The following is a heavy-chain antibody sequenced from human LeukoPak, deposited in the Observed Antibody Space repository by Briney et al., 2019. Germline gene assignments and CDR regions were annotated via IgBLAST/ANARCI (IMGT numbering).Heavy chain of an antibody. J-gene: IGHJ4*02. D-gene: IGHD4-11*01. Sequence: SETLSLTCTVSGGSISSYYWNWIRQPPGKGLEWIGYIYCSGSTNYNPSLKSRVTISVDTSKNQFSLKLSSVTAADTAVYYCARGGGPLQSFDYWGQGTLVTVSS. CDR3: ARGGGPLQSFDY. CDR1: GGSISSYY. CDR2: IYCSGST. V-gene: IGHV4-59*08.